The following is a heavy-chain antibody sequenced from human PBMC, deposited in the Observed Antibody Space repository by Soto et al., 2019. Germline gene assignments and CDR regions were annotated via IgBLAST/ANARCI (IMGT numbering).Heavy chain of an antibody. CDR1: GFTVSSNY. Sequence: EVQLVESGGGLVQPGGSLRLSCAASGFTVSSNYMSWVRQAPGKGLEWVSVIYSGGSTYYADSVKGRFTISRDNSKNTLYLQMNSLRAEDTAVYYCASKSPYSSGWYWYFDLWGRGTLVTVSS. J-gene: IGHJ2*01. D-gene: IGHD6-19*01. CDR2: IYSGGST. CDR3: ASKSPYSSGWYWYFDL. V-gene: IGHV3-66*01.